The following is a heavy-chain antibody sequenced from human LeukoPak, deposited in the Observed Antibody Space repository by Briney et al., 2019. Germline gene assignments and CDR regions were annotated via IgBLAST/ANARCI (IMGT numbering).Heavy chain of an antibody. CDR1: GYTFTSYV. V-gene: IGHV1-18*01. J-gene: IGHJ2*01. CDR2: ISAYNGNT. D-gene: IGHD3-3*01. CDR3: ARASPGVLRFLEWLSGSYWYFDL. Sequence: ASVKVSCKASGYTFTSYVITWVRQAPGQGLEWMGWISAYNGNTNYAQNLQGRVTMTTDTSTSTAYMELRSLRSDDTAVYYCARASPGVLRFLEWLSGSYWYFDLWGRGTLVTVSS.